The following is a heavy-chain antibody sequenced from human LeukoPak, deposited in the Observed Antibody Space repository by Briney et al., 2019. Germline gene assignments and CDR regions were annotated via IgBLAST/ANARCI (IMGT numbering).Heavy chain of an antibody. CDR1: GASISSGNYF. CDR2: LYTSGST. J-gene: IGHJ4*02. V-gene: IGHV4-61*02. D-gene: IGHD3-10*01. Sequence: KASQTLSLTCNVSGASISSGNYFWSWIRQPAGKGLQWIVRLYTSGSTDYNPSLKSRVTISGDTSKNQFSLTLSSVTAADTAVYYCARAYLSYYYGSGSLLPEFDYWGQGTLVTVSS. CDR3: ARAYLSYYYGSGSLLPEFDY.